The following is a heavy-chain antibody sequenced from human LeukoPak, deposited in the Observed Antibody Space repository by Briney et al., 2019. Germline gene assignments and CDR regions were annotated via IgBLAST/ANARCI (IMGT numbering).Heavy chain of an antibody. D-gene: IGHD2-21*02. J-gene: IGHJ4*02. CDR1: GFTFSSYG. V-gene: IGHV3-23*01. Sequence: PGGSLRLSCAASGFTFSSYGMSWVRQAPGKGLEWVSAISGSGGSTYYADSVKGRFTISRDNSKNTLYLQMNSLRAEDTAVYYCAKDQPAYCGGDCYSGNDYWGQGTLVTVSS. CDR2: ISGSGGST. CDR3: AKDQPAYCGGDCYSGNDY.